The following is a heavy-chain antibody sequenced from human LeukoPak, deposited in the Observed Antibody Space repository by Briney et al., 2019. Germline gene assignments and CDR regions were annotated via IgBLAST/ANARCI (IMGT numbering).Heavy chain of an antibody. J-gene: IGHJ5*02. CDR2: INSSGST. Sequence: SETLSLTCTVSGGSISGFYWTWIRQPAGKGLEWLGRINSSGSTKYNPSLKSRVTMSIDTSKNQFSLRLSSVTAADTAAYYCARVNYLGFGESDRSLDPWGQGTLVTVSS. CDR1: GGSISGFY. V-gene: IGHV4-4*07. D-gene: IGHD3-10*01. CDR3: ARVNYLGFGESDRSLDP.